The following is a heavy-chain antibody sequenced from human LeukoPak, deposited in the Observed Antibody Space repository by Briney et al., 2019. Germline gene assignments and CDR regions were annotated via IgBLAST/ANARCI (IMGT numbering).Heavy chain of an antibody. CDR3: ARGGDF. Sequence: SETLSLTCTVSGYSISNDNHWGWIRQPPGKGLEWVGSIYHTGTTYYSPSLKSRVTISVDTSKNQFSLKLNSVTAADTAVYYCARGGDFWGQGTLVTVSS. J-gene: IGHJ4*02. CDR2: IYHTGTT. V-gene: IGHV4-38-2*02. CDR1: GYSISNDNH.